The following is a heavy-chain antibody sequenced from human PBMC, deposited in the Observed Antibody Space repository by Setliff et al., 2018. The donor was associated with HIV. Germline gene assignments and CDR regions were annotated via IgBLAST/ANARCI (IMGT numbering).Heavy chain of an antibody. D-gene: IGHD3-10*01. CDR1: GDNFNNVA. V-gene: IGHV1-69*13. J-gene: IGHJ5*02. Sequence: SVKVSCKASGDNFNNVAFNWVRQAPGQGLEWMGGILPIFGATDYAQKFQGRLTLTAVQSENSVYMELSSLRSDDTAIYYCTNRGGSGTNVGNWFDPWGQGTLVTVSS. CDR2: ILPIFGAT. CDR3: TNRGGSGTNVGNWFDP.